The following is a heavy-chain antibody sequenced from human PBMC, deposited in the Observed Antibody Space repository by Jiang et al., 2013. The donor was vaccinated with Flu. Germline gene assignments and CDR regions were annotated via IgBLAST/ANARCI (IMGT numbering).Heavy chain of an antibody. J-gene: IGHJ4*02. CDR3: AKGEGVITYFDY. Sequence: EWISDISYTGDSTYYADSVKGRVHPSPRDNSKNTLFLQMNSLRAEDTAVYYCAKGEGVITYFDYWGQGTLVTVSS. CDR2: ISYTGDST. D-gene: IGHD3-16*02. V-gene: IGHV3-23*01.